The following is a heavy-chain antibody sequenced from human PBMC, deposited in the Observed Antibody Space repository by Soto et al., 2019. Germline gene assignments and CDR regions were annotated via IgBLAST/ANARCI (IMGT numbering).Heavy chain of an antibody. CDR3: ARDALVGATDYFDY. CDR1: GFTFNSYA. CDR2: ISSSGDGT. J-gene: IGHJ4*02. V-gene: IGHV3-23*01. Sequence: GGSLRLSCAASGFTFNSYAMTWVRQAPGKGLEWVSIISSSGDGTYYVDSVKGRFTISRDNSRNTLNLQMNSLRAEDTAVYYCARDALVGATDYFDYWGQGTRVTVSS. D-gene: IGHD1-26*01.